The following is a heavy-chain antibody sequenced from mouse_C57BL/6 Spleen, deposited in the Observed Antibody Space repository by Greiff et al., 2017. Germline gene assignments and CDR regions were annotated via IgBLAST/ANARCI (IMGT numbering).Heavy chain of an antibody. Sequence: VKLVESGAELVRPGASVTLSCKASGYTFTDYEMHWVKQTPVHGLEWIGAIDPETGGTAYNQKFKGKDILTADKSSSTAYMELRSLTSEDSAVYYGTNTVVATRDYWGQGTTLTVSS. CDR2: IDPETGGT. J-gene: IGHJ2*01. V-gene: IGHV1-15*01. CDR1: GYTFTDYE. CDR3: TNTVVATRDY. D-gene: IGHD1-1*01.